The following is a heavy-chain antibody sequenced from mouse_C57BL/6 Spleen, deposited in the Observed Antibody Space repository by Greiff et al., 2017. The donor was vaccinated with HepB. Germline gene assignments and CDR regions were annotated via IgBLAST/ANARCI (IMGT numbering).Heavy chain of an antibody. CDR2: ISNGGGST. V-gene: IGHV5-12*01. J-gene: IGHJ4*01. Sequence: EVHLVESGGGLVQPGGSLKLSCAASGFTFSDYYMYWVRQTPEKRLEWVAYISNGGGSTYYPDTVKGRFTISRDNAKNTLYLQMSRLKSEDTAMYYCASPLGRGYAMDYWGQGTSVTVSS. CDR1: GFTFSDYY. D-gene: IGHD4-1*01. CDR3: ASPLGRGYAMDY.